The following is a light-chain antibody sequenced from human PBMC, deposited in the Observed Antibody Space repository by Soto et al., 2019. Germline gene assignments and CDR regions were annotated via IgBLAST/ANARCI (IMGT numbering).Light chain of an antibody. CDR1: SSDVGSENL. J-gene: IGLJ3*02. CDR2: ESS. CDR3: CSYAGSSTLV. V-gene: IGLV2-23*01. Sequence: QSVLTQPASVSGSPGQSITISCTGTSSDVGSENLVSWYQQHPGKAPKLMLHESSRRPSGVSNRFSGSKSGDTASLTISGLQTEDEADYYCCSYAGSSTLVFGGGTKLTVL.